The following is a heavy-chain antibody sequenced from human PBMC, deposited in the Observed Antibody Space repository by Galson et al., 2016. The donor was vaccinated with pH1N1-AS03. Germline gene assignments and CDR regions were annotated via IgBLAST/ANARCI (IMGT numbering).Heavy chain of an antibody. CDR3: AREPMVVRGTDV. CDR1: GGSVSSDTCY. Sequence: LSLTCTVSGGSVSSDTCYWSWIRQPAGKGLEWIGRVYISGNTNYNPSLKSRVTISVDTSKNQFSLKMSSVTAADTAVYYCAREPMVVRGTDVWGKGTTVVVSS. D-gene: IGHD3-22*01. CDR2: VYISGNT. J-gene: IGHJ6*04. V-gene: IGHV4-61*02.